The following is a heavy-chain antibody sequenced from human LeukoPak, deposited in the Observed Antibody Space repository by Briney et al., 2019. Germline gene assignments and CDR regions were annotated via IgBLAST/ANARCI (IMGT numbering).Heavy chain of an antibody. V-gene: IGHV4-59*11. Sequence: PSRTLSLTCTVFGGSISSHYWSWIRQPPGKGLEWIGYVFYSGSTNYNPSLKSRVSISVDTSKRQLSLKLSSVTAADTAVYYCARVVPKQQLVDAFDIWGQGTMVTVSS. CDR3: ARVVPKQQLVDAFDI. CDR1: GGSISSHY. CDR2: VFYSGST. J-gene: IGHJ3*02. D-gene: IGHD6-13*01.